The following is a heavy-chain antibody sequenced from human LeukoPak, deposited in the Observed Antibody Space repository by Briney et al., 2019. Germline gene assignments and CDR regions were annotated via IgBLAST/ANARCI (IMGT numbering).Heavy chain of an antibody. J-gene: IGHJ3*02. CDR3: AKDLPGGAMEHDAFDI. D-gene: IGHD3-16*01. Sequence: GGSLRLSCAASGFTFSSYGMHWVRQAPGKGLEWVAVISYDGSNKYYADSVKGRFTISRDNSKNTLYLQMNSLRAEDTAVYYCAKDLPGGAMEHDAFDIWGQGTMVTVSS. CDR1: GFTFSSYG. CDR2: ISYDGSNK. V-gene: IGHV3-30*18.